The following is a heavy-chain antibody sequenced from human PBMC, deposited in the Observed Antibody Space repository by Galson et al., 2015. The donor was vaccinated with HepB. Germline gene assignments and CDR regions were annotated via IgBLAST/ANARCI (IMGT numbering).Heavy chain of an antibody. CDR3: AGSRAVVVSTALFGWFDP. J-gene: IGHJ5*02. CDR2: IHHSGTT. Sequence: TLSLTCAVSGGSIGSGLYSWNWIRQPPGKGLEWIGYIHHSGTTYYNPSLKSRVSISVERSKNQFSLNLNSVTAADTAVYYCAGSRAVVVSTALFGWFDPWGQGTLVTVSS. D-gene: IGHD2-21*01. V-gene: IGHV4-30-2*01. CDR1: GGSIGSGLYS.